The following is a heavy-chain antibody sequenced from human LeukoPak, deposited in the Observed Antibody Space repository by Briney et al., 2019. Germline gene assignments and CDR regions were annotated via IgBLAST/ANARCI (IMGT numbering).Heavy chain of an antibody. V-gene: IGHV2-70*11. J-gene: IGHJ1*01. Sequence: SGPTLVNPTQTPTLTCTFSGFSLSTSGMCVSWIRQPPGKALEWLARIDWDDDKYYSTSLKTRLTISKDTSKNQVVLTMTNMDPVDAATYYCARIERYCTNGVCYTGYFQHWGQGTLVTVSS. CDR2: IDWDDDK. D-gene: IGHD2-8*01. CDR3: ARIERYCTNGVCYTGYFQH. CDR1: GFSLSTSGMC.